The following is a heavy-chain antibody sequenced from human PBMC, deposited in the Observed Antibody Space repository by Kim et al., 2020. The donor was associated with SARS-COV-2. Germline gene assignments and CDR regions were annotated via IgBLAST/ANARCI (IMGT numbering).Heavy chain of an antibody. V-gene: IGHV3-7*01. Sequence: GGSLRLSCAASGFTFSSYWMSWVRQAPGKGLEWVANIKQDGSEKYYVDSVKGRFTISRDNAKNSLYLQMNSLRAEDTAVYYCARDQYSSSQVYYYYGMDVWGQGTTVTVSS. J-gene: IGHJ6*02. CDR2: IKQDGSEK. CDR1: GFTFSSYW. CDR3: ARDQYSSSQVYYYYGMDV. D-gene: IGHD6-6*01.